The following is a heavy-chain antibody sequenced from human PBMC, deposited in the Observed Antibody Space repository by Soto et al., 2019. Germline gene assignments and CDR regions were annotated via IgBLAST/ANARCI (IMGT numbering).Heavy chain of an antibody. Sequence: LRLSCAASGFTVSSNYMSWVRQAPGKGLEWVSVIYSGGSTYYADSVKGRFTISRDNSKNTLYLQMNSLRAEDTAVYYCARGGTFDYGGYFDYWGQGTLVTVSS. J-gene: IGHJ4*02. CDR3: ARGGTFDYGGYFDY. CDR1: GFTVSSNY. D-gene: IGHD4-17*01. V-gene: IGHV3-66*01. CDR2: IYSGGST.